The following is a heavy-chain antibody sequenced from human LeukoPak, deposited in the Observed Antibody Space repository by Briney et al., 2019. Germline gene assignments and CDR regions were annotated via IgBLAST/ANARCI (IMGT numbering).Heavy chain of an antibody. CDR1: GGSISSYY. D-gene: IGHD3-22*01. Sequence: SETLSLTCTVSGGSISSYYWSWIRQPPGKGLEWIGYIYYSGSTNYNPSLKSRVTISVDTSKNQFSLKLSSVTAADTAVYYCARHDSSGYYYEGASYNWFDPWGQGTLVTVSS. CDR2: IYYSGST. J-gene: IGHJ5*02. V-gene: IGHV4-59*01. CDR3: ARHDSSGYYYEGASYNWFDP.